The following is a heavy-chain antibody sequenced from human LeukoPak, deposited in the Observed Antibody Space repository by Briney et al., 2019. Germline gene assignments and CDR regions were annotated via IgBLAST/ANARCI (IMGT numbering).Heavy chain of an antibody. CDR2: IKQDGSET. CDR3: ARDLRVYSSSWY. CDR1: GFTFGNSW. D-gene: IGHD6-13*01. Sequence: GGSLRLSCAASGFTFGNSWMTWVRQAPGKGLEWVASIKQDGSETYYVDSVKGRFTISRDNAKNTLYLQMNSLRAEDTAVYYCARDLRVYSSSWYWGQGTLVTVSS. J-gene: IGHJ4*02. V-gene: IGHV3-7*01.